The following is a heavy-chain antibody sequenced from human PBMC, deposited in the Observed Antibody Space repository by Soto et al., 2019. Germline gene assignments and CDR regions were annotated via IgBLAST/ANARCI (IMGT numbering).Heavy chain of an antibody. V-gene: IGHV5-10-1*01. Sequence: PGESLKISCKGSGYSFTSYWISWVRQMPGKGLEWMGRIDPSDSYTNYSPSFQGHVTISADKSISTAYLQWSSLKASDTDMYYCARPNYDILTGYHNHYYYYGMDVWGQGTTVTVSS. CDR2: IDPSDSYT. CDR3: ARPNYDILTGYHNHYYYYGMDV. CDR1: GYSFTSYW. J-gene: IGHJ6*02. D-gene: IGHD3-9*01.